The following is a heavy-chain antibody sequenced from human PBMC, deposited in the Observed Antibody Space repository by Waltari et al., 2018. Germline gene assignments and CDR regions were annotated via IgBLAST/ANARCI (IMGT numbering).Heavy chain of an antibody. D-gene: IGHD3-3*01. Sequence: EVQLVESGGGLVQPGVSLRLSCAASGFAFSSYCMHWVRQAPGKGLVWVARVNSGGSGMIYADSVKGRFTISRDNAKNTLHLQMNSLRVEDTAVYYCARVKFLEWLPQPAVLDYWGQGSLVIVSS. J-gene: IGHJ4*02. CDR3: ARVKFLEWLPQPAVLDY. CDR1: GFAFSSYC. V-gene: IGHV3-74*01. CDR2: VNSGGSGM.